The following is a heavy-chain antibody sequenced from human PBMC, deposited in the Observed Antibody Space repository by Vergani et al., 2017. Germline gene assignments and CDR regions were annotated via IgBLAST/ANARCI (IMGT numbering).Heavy chain of an antibody. J-gene: IGHJ4*02. CDR3: VKYLLDSYDGLPDS. CDR2: IGKNGINT. D-gene: IGHD2-21*02. Sequence: QVQLVETPGGVVQPGGSLRLSSAASGFTFRNFRLHWIRQAPGKGLEWLAYIGKNGINTRYRDAVKGRFTVSRDKSKDILYLQMDSLRSEDTALYYCVKYLLDSYDGLPDSWGQGTLVIVSS. V-gene: IGHV3-30*02. CDR1: GFTFRNFR.